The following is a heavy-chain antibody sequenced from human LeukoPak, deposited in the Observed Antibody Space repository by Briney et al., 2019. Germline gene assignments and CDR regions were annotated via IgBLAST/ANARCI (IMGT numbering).Heavy chain of an antibody. CDR1: GGSFSGYY. Sequence: SETLSLTCAVYGGSFSGYYWSWIRQSPGKGLEWIGYIYHSGSTDYNSSLKSRVTISVDTSKNQFSLKLSSVTAADTAVYYCARKRIAVAATRSAYYYYMDVWGKGTTVTVSS. CDR2: IYHSGST. CDR3: ARKRIAVAATRSAYYYYMDV. V-gene: IGHV4-59*12. J-gene: IGHJ6*03. D-gene: IGHD6-19*01.